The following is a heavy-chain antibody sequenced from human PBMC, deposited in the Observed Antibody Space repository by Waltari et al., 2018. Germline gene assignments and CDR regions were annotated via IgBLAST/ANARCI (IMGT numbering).Heavy chain of an antibody. J-gene: IGHJ4*02. CDR1: GFSVARFG. CDR2: LWSDGTSV. V-gene: IGHV3-33*01. Sequence: VGSGGGVLQPGASLRVACAASGFSVARFGRHWVRQPPGQGLEWVAVLWSDGTSVYYADSVKGRFVVSRDRSKNTFYLQMKSVRVDDAGLYYCARDLGVFSGWDYWGQGTLVAVSS. CDR3: ARDLGVFSGWDY. D-gene: IGHD6-19*01.